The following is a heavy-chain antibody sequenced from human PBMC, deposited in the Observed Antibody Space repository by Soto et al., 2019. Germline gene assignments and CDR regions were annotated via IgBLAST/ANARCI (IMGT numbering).Heavy chain of an antibody. CDR2: IYWNDDK. D-gene: IGHD6-6*01. CDR3: TLKRGAARHWYWFDP. J-gene: IGHJ5*02. Sequence: QITLKESGPPLVKPTQPITLTCTFSGFSLSTSGVGVGWIRQPPGKALEWLARIYWNDDKRYSPSLKSRLTTTKDTSKNQVALTMTDMDPVDTATYYCTLKRGAARHWYWFDPRGQGTLVTVSS. CDR1: GFSLSTSGVG. V-gene: IGHV2-5*01.